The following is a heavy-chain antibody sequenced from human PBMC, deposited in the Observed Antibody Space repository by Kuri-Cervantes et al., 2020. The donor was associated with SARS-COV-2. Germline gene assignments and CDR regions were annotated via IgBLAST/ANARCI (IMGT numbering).Heavy chain of an antibody. V-gene: IGHV4-34*01. CDR3: AKAQRRIGYYDSSGYYLDY. D-gene: IGHD3-22*01. CDR1: GGSFSGYY. CDR2: INHSGST. Sequence: ESLKISCAVYGGSFSGYYWSWIRQPPGKGLEWIGEINHSGSTNYNPSLKSRVTISVDTSKNQFSLKLSSVTAADTAVYYCAKAQRRIGYYDSSGYYLDYWGQGTLVTVSS. J-gene: IGHJ4*02.